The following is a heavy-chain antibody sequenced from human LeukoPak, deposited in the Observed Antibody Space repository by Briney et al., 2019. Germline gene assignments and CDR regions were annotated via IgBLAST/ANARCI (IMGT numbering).Heavy chain of an antibody. CDR2: ISWNSGSI. V-gene: IGHV3-9*01. CDR1: GFTFDDYA. J-gene: IGHJ3*02. CDR3: ARDDSGPQAFDM. Sequence: PGGSLRLSCAASGFTFDDYAMHWVRQAPGKGLEWVSGISWNSGSIGYADSVKGRFTISRDNAKNSLYLQMNSLRVEDTAVYYCARDDSGPQAFDMWGQGTMVTVSS.